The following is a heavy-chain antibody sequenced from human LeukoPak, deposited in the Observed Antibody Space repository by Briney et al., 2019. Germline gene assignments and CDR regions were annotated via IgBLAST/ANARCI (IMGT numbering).Heavy chain of an antibody. CDR3: AKDHYWSIDY. V-gene: IGHV3-74*01. Sequence: VQLGGSLRLSCAASGFDFSSNWMHWVRHAPGQGLVWVSRIKGDGISTNYADSVKGRFTISRDIAKNTLYLQMNSLRAEDTGVYYCAKDHYWSIDYWGRGTLVTVSS. CDR1: GFDFSSNW. CDR2: IKGDGIST. J-gene: IGHJ4*02. D-gene: IGHD3-3*01.